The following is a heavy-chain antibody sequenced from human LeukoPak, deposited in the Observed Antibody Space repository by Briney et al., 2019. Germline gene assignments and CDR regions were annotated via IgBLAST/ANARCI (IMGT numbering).Heavy chain of an antibody. CDR3: AKDSGVVPAAMTGFDP. CDR2: IRYDGSNK. CDR1: GFTFSSYG. V-gene: IGHV3-30*02. Sequence: PGGSLRLSCAASGFTFSSYGMHWVRRAPAKGREWVAFIRYDGSNKYYADSVKGRFTISRDNSKNTLYLQMNSLRAEDTAVYYCAKDSGVVPAAMTGFDPWGQGTLVTVSS. J-gene: IGHJ5*02. D-gene: IGHD2-2*01.